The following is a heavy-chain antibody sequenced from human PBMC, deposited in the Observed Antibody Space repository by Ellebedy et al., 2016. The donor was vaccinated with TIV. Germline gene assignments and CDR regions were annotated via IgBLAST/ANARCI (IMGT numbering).Heavy chain of an antibody. Sequence: GESLKISCAASGFTFTDYAMNWVRQAPGKGLEWVSSISTSSSHIFQADSVKGRFTISRDNAKNSLYLQMNSLRAEDTAVYYCARDRGYDTFDYWGQGILVTVSS. CDR2: ISTSSSHI. CDR3: ARDRGYDTFDY. CDR1: GFTFTDYA. D-gene: IGHD5-12*01. J-gene: IGHJ4*02. V-gene: IGHV3-21*01.